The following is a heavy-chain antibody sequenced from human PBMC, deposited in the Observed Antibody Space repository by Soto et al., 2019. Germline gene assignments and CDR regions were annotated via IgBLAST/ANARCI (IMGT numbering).Heavy chain of an antibody. V-gene: IGHV3-23*01. D-gene: IGHD6-19*01. CDR1: GFTFSSYA. Sequence: GGSLRLSCAASGFTFSSYAMNWVRQAPGKGLEWVSVISGSGGSTYYADSVKGRFTISRDNSKNTLYLQMNSLRAEDTAVYYCARRASGWFFDYWGQGTLVTVSS. CDR3: ARRASGWFFDY. J-gene: IGHJ4*02. CDR2: ISGSGGST.